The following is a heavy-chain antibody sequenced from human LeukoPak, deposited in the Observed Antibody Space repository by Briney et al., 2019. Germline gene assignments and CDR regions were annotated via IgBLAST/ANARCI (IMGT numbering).Heavy chain of an antibody. CDR2: ISSNGGST. D-gene: IGHD3-10*01. CDR1: GFTFSSYA. CDR3: ARGFYYYGSGSYRGYYYGMDV. V-gene: IGHV3-64*01. J-gene: IGHJ6*02. Sequence: GGSLRLSCAASGFTFSSYAMHWVRQAPGKGLEYVSAISSNGGSTYYANSVKGRFTISRDNSKNTLYLQMGSLRAEDTAVYYCARGFYYYGSGSYRGYYYGMDVWGQGTTVTVSS.